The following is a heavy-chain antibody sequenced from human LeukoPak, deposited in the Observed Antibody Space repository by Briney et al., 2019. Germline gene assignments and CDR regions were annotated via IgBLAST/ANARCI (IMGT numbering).Heavy chain of an antibody. CDR3: AKGQPNVRAEGLYYYYMDV. Sequence: SETLSLTCAVSGGSISSYYWSWIRQPAGKGLEWIGRIYTSGSTNYNPSLKSRVTMSVDTSKNQFSLKLSSVTAADTAVYYWAKGQPNVRAEGLYYYYMDVWGKGTTVTVSS. J-gene: IGHJ6*03. CDR1: GGSISSYY. V-gene: IGHV4-4*07. CDR2: IYTSGST.